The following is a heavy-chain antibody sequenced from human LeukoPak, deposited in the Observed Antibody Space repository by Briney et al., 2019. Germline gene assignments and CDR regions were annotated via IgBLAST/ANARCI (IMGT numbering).Heavy chain of an antibody. CDR1: GFAFDIYS. V-gene: IGHV3-48*04. D-gene: IGHD6-19*01. Sequence: GGSLRLSCAASGFAFDIYSMNWVRQAPGKGLEWVSYISNSGTTIYYTDSVKGRFTISRDNAQNSLYLQMNSLRAEDTAVYYCARAVAGTPIDYWGQGTLVTVSS. CDR2: ISNSGTTI. CDR3: ARAVAGTPIDY. J-gene: IGHJ4*02.